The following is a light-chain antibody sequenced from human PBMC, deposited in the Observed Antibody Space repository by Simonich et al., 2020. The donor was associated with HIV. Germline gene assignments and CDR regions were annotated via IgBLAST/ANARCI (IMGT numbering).Light chain of an antibody. CDR3: QQYDNWPLT. Sequence: EIVMTQSPATLSVSPGKSATLSCRASQSVSGNLAWYQQKHGQAPRLLIYDSSTRATGIPARFSGSGSATEFTLTISSLQSEDFVLYYCQQYDNWPLTFGGGTKVEIK. J-gene: IGKJ4*01. CDR2: DSS. V-gene: IGKV3-15*01. CDR1: QSVSGN.